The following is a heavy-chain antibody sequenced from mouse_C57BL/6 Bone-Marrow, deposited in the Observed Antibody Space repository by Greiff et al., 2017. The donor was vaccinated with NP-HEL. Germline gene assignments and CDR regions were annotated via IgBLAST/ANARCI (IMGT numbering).Heavy chain of an antibody. CDR2: ISNGGGST. Sequence: DVMLVESGGGLVQPGGSLKLSCAASGFTFSDYYMYWVRQTPEKRLEWVAYISNGGGSTYYPDTVKGRFTISRDNAKNTLYLQMSRLKSEDTAMYYCARQDYYGSSSLAWWGQGTLVTVSA. CDR3: ARQDYYGSSSLAW. D-gene: IGHD1-1*01. V-gene: IGHV5-12*01. J-gene: IGHJ3*01. CDR1: GFTFSDYY.